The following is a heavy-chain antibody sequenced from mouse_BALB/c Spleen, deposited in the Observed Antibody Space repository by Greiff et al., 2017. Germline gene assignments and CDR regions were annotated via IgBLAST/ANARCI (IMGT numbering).Heavy chain of an antibody. CDR2: IYPYNGGT. D-gene: IGHD2-1*01. V-gene: IGHV1S29*02. Sequence: VHVKQSGPELVKPGASVKISCKASGYTFTDYNMHWVKQSHGKSLEWIGYIYPYNGGTGYNQKFKSKATLTVDNSSSTAYMELRSLTSEDSAVYYCARDGKTWGAMDYWGQGTSVTVSS. J-gene: IGHJ4*01. CDR1: GYTFTDYN. CDR3: ARDGKTWGAMDY.